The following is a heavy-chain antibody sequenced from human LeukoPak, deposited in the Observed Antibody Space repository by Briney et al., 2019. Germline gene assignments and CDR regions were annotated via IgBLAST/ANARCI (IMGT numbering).Heavy chain of an antibody. CDR3: AKGPLRGTAAAIDY. J-gene: IGHJ4*02. Sequence: GGSLRLSCAASGFTFNNYGMHWVRQAPGKGLEWVAVISYDGRNKHYPDSVKGRFTNSRDISTDTLWLQMDSLRTEDTAVYYCAKGPLRGTAAAIDYWGQGTLVTVSS. D-gene: IGHD2-2*01. V-gene: IGHV3-30*18. CDR2: ISYDGRNK. CDR1: GFTFNNYG.